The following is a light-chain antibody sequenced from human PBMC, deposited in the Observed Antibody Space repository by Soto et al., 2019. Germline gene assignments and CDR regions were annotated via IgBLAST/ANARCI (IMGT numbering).Light chain of an antibody. CDR1: SSDVGGYNY. V-gene: IGLV2-14*01. J-gene: IGLJ3*02. CDR3: SSYTSSSNWV. Sequence: QSALTQPASVSGSPGQSITISCTGTSSDVGGYNYVSWYQQHPGKAPKLMIYEVSNRPSGVSNRFSGSKSGNTASLTISGLHAEDDADYYCSSYTSSSNWVFGGGTKLTVL. CDR2: EVS.